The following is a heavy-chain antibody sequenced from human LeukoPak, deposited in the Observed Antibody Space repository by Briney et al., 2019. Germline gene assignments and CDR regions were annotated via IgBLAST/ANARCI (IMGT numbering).Heavy chain of an antibody. CDR2: ISSSSSYI. CDR1: GFTFSSYS. D-gene: IGHD4-17*01. Sequence: GGSLRLSCAASGFTFSSYSMNWVRQAPGKGLEWVSSISSSSSYIYYAHSVKGRFTISRDNAKNSLYLQMNSLRAEDTAVYYCATTYGDSPGWGQGTLVTVSS. CDR3: ATTYGDSPG. J-gene: IGHJ4*02. V-gene: IGHV3-21*01.